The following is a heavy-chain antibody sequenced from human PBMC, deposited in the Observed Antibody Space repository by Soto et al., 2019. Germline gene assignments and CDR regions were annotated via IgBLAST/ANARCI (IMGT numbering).Heavy chain of an antibody. CDR2: IWYDGSNK. V-gene: IGHV3-33*01. J-gene: IGHJ6*02. Sequence: GGSLRLSCAASGFTFSSYGMHWVRRAPGKGLEWVAVIWYDGSNKYYADSVKGRFTISRDNSKNTLYLQMNSLRAEDTAVYYCARDGCSSTTCYQNYYYYGMDVWSQGTTVTVSS. CDR1: GFTFSSYG. D-gene: IGHD2-2*01. CDR3: ARDGCSSTTCYQNYYYYGMDV.